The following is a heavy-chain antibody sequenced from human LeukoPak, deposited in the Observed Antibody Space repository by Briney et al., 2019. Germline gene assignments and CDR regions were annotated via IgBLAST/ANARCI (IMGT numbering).Heavy chain of an antibody. CDR2: ISAYSGNT. Sequence: ASVKVSCKASGYTFTTYGISWVRQAPGQGLEWMGWISAYSGNTNYAQTVQGRVTMTTHTSTSTAYMELRSLRSDDAAVYYCARGDGNGWPNFDYWGQGTLVTVSS. CDR3: ARGDGNGWPNFDY. CDR1: GYTFTTYG. J-gene: IGHJ4*02. D-gene: IGHD6-19*01. V-gene: IGHV1-18*01.